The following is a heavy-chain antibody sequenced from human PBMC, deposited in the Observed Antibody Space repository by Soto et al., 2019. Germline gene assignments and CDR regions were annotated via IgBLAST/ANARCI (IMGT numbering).Heavy chain of an antibody. J-gene: IGHJ4*02. V-gene: IGHV4-31*03. CDR3: ARDHPHSSPRGGYYFDY. D-gene: IGHD2-15*01. Sequence: QVQLQESGPGLVKPSQTLSLTCTVSGGSISSGGYYWSWIRQHPGKGLEWIGYIYYSGSTHYNPSLKRRVTISVDTSKHQFSLKLSSVTAADTAVYYCARDHPHSSPRGGYYFDYWGQGTLVTVSS. CDR2: IYYSGST. CDR1: GGSISSGGYY.